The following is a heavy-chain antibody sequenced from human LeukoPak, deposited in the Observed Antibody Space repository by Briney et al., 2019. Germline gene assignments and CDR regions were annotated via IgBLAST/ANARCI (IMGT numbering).Heavy chain of an antibody. V-gene: IGHV3-48*04. CDR2: ISSSGSTI. CDR1: GFTFSSYG. D-gene: IGHD3-10*02. J-gene: IGHJ6*04. CDR3: AELGITMIGGV. Sequence: GGSLRLSCAASGFTFSSYGMHCVRQAPGKGLEWVSYISSSGSTIYYAESVKGRFTISRDNAKNSLYLQMNSLRAEDTAVHYCAELGITMIGGVWGKGTTVTISS.